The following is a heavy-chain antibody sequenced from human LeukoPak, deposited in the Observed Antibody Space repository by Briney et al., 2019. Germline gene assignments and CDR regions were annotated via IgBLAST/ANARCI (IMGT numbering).Heavy chain of an antibody. Sequence: PGGSLRLSCAASGFTFSSYALSWVRQAPGKGLEWVSAISDNGGTTFYADSVKGRFTITRDKSKNTLYVQMNSLRGGDTAVYYCAKDYGPKQLVFFDSWGQGTLVTVSS. V-gene: IGHV3-23*01. CDR1: GFTFSSYA. J-gene: IGHJ4*02. CDR2: ISDNGGTT. CDR3: AKDYGPKQLVFFDS. D-gene: IGHD6-13*01.